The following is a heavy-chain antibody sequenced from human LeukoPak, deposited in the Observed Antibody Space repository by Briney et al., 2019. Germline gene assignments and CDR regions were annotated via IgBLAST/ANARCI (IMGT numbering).Heavy chain of an antibody. CDR3: ARDPMGQQLDNWFDP. CDR2: IYYSGST. CDR1: GGSISSSRYY. Sequence: SETLSLTCTVSGGSISSSRYYWGWIRQPPGKGLEWIGSIYYSGSTYYNPSLKSRVTISVDTSQNQFSLKLSSVTAADTAVYYCARDPMGQQLDNWFDPWGQGTLVTVSS. D-gene: IGHD6-13*01. V-gene: IGHV4-39*07. J-gene: IGHJ5*02.